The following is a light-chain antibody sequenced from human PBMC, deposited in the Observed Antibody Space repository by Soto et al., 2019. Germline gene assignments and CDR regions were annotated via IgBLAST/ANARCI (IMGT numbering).Light chain of an antibody. J-gene: IGLJ2*01. Sequence: NFMLTQPHSVSESPGKTVTISCTRSSGSIASNYVQWYQQRPGSAPTTVIYEDNQRPSGVPDRFSGSIDSSSNSASLTISGLKTEDEADYYYQSYDSSNRYVVFGGGTKVTVL. CDR2: EDN. V-gene: IGLV6-57*04. CDR1: SGSIASNY. CDR3: QSYDSSNRYVV.